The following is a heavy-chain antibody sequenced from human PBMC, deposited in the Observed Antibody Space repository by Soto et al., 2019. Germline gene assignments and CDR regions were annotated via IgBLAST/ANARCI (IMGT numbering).Heavy chain of an antibody. CDR1: GYSFTSHY. CDR3: ARDVDRTSHLNWFDP. CDR2: IYPGGVNI. Sequence: ASVKVSCKAIGYSFTSHYMHWVRQAPGQGLEWMGTIYPGGVNIGYAQKFKGRVTMTKDSSKNTVYLQMDSLKVEDTAVYYCARDVDRTSHLNWFDPWGQGVMVTVSS. D-gene: IGHD5-12*01. V-gene: IGHV1-46*01. J-gene: IGHJ5*02.